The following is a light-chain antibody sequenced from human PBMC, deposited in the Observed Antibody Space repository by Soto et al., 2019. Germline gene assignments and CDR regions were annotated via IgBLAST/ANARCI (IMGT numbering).Light chain of an antibody. CDR3: QHCYSPPWT. CDR1: QSIDTY. CDR2: AAS. J-gene: IGKJ1*01. Sequence: DIQMTQSPSSLSASVGDSVTFTCRASQSIDTYVNWYQQKPRKAPSLLIYAASSLQSGVPSRFSGSGSGTDFTLTISSLQPEDVAIYYCQHCYSPPWTFGQGTKVEIK. V-gene: IGKV1-39*01.